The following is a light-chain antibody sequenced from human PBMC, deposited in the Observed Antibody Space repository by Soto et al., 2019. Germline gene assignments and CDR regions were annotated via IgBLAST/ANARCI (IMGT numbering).Light chain of an antibody. CDR3: QQYNNWPRT. J-gene: IGKJ1*01. Sequence: ETMMTQSTYTLSVSLWERSTLSCRARHIRRSSLARYRQKPGQAPRLLIYGASTRATGIPARFSGSGSGTEFTLTITSLQSEDFAVYYCQQYNNWPRTFGQGTMVAIK. V-gene: IGKV3-15*01. CDR1: HIRRSS. CDR2: GAS.